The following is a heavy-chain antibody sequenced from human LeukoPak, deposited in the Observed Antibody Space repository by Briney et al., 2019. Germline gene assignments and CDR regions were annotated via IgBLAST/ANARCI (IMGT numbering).Heavy chain of an antibody. CDR2: INHRGST. J-gene: IGHJ3*02. V-gene: IGHV4-34*01. CDR1: GGSFSGYY. D-gene: IGHD6-6*01. CDR3: ARIIAAVSGDDAFDI. Sequence: SETLSLTWAVYGGSFSGYYWSWIRQPPGKGLEWIGEINHRGSTNYNTCLKSRVTISGDTSKNQFSLKLSSVTAADPAVYYCARIIAAVSGDDAFDIWGQGTMVTVSS.